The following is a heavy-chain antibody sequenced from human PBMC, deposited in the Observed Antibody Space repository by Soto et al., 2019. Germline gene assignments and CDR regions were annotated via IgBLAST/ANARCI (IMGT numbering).Heavy chain of an antibody. CDR2: ISYDGSSK. CDR1: GFTFSSYG. Sequence: GGSLRLSCAASGFTFSSYGMHWVRQAPGKGLEWVAVISYDGSSKYYADSVKGRFTISRDNSKNTLYLQMNSLRAEDTAVYYCAKTTTWIQLWSVDYWGQGTLVTVSS. D-gene: IGHD5-18*01. J-gene: IGHJ4*02. V-gene: IGHV3-30*18. CDR3: AKTTTWIQLWSVDY.